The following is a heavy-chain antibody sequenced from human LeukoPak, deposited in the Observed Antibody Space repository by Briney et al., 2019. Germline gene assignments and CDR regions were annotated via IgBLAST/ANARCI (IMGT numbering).Heavy chain of an antibody. CDR3: ARLLGDYSGFDY. CDR2: IYYSGST. CDR1: GGSMSSYY. D-gene: IGHD2-15*01. V-gene: IGHV4-59*01. Sequence: SETLSLTCTVSGGSMSSYYWSWIRQPPGKGLEWIGYIYYSGSTNYNPSLKSRVTISVDTSKNQFSLKLSSVTAADTAVYYCARLLGDYSGFDYWGQGTLVTVSS. J-gene: IGHJ4*02.